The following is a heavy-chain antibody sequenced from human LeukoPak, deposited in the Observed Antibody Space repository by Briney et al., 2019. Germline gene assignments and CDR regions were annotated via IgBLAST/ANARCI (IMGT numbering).Heavy chain of an antibody. CDR1: GFTFDDYA. J-gene: IGHJ6*02. V-gene: IGHV3-43*02. CDR2: ISGDGGST. D-gene: IGHD2-2*01. Sequence: GGSLRLSCAASGFTFDDYAMHWVRQAPGKGLEWVSLISGDGGSTYYADSVKGRFTISRDNSKNSLYLQTNSLRTEDTALYYCAKAYRLVPAAMRIYYYYYYYGMDVWGQGTTVTVSS. CDR3: AKAYRLVPAAMRIYYYYYYYGMDV.